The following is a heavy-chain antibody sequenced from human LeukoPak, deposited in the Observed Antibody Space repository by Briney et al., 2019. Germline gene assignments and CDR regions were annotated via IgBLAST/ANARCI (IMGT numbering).Heavy chain of an antibody. Sequence: ASVKVSCKASGYTFTSYGISWVRQSPGKGLEWMGRFDPEDGETIYAQKFQGRVTMTEDTSTNTAYMELSSLRSEDPAVYYCATQQLVRFVLRFQHWGQGTLVTVSS. CDR1: GYTFTSYG. J-gene: IGHJ1*01. CDR2: FDPEDGET. D-gene: IGHD6-13*01. CDR3: ATQQLVRFVLRFQH. V-gene: IGHV1-24*01.